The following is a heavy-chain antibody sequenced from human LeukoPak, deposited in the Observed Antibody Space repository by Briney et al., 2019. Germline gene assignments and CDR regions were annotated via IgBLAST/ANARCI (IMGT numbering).Heavy chain of an antibody. CDR3: AGGTRNTYYYDSSGYYLDYYSGMDV. J-gene: IGHJ6*02. Sequence: PGGSLRLSCAASGFTVSSNYMSWVRQAPGKGLEWVSVIYSGGSTYYADSVKGRFTISRDNSKNTLYLQMNSLRAEDTAVYYCAGGTRNTYYYDSSGYYLDYYSGMDVWGQGTTVTVSS. CDR1: GFTVSSNY. CDR2: IYSGGST. V-gene: IGHV3-66*01. D-gene: IGHD3-22*01.